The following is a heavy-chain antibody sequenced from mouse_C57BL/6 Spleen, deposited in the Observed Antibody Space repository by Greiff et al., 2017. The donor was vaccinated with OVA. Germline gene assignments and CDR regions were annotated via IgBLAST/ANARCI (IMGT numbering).Heavy chain of an antibody. CDR3: ASRKAAQATDAMDY. J-gene: IGHJ4*01. D-gene: IGHD3-2*02. CDR1: GYTFTSYW. Sequence: QVQLQQSGAELVKPGASVKMSCKASGYTFTSYWITWVKQRPGQGLEWIGDIDPGSGSTNYNEKFKSKATLTVDTSSSTAYMQLSSLTSEDSAVYYCASRKAAQATDAMDYWGQGTSVTVSS. V-gene: IGHV1-55*01. CDR2: IDPGSGST.